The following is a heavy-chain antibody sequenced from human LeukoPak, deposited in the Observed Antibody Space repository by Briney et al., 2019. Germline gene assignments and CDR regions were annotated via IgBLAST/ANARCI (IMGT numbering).Heavy chain of an antibody. Sequence: SETLPLTCTVSGGSISSGGYYWSWIRQPPGKGLEWSGHIYHSGSSYYNPSLKSRVTISVDRSKNQFSLKLSSVTAADTAVYYCARADAVGYCSNTSCPTPYYYMDVWGKGTTVTVSS. CDR2: IYHSGSS. CDR3: ARADAVGYCSNTSCPTPYYYMDV. V-gene: IGHV4-30-2*01. D-gene: IGHD2-2*01. CDR1: GGSISSGGYY. J-gene: IGHJ6*03.